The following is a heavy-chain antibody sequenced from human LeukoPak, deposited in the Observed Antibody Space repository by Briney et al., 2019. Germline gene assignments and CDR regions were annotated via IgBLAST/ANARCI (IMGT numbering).Heavy chain of an antibody. J-gene: IGHJ4*02. CDR2: ISYDGSNK. CDR1: GFIFSSYG. CDR3: AKDTGIAVAGPDPRDYFDH. Sequence: PGGSRRLSCAASGFIFSSYGLHGVRQAPAKGLEGGAVISYDGSNKYYADSVKGRFTISRDNSKNTLYVQMNSLRAEDTAVYYCAKDTGIAVAGPDPRDYFDHWGQGTLVTVSS. V-gene: IGHV3-30*18. D-gene: IGHD6-19*01.